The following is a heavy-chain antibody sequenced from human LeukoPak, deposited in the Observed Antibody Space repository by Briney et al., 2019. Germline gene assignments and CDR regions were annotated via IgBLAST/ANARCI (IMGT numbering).Heavy chain of an antibody. J-gene: IGHJ4*02. CDR3: ATPLDYYDTSGYHQGGD. CDR1: GFTFSSYW. V-gene: IGHV3-7*03. CDR2: IKQDGSKK. Sequence: GGSLRLSCAASGFTFSSYWMTRVRQAPGKGLEWVANIKQDGSKKNYVDSVKGRFTISRDNAKNSLYLQMNSLRAEDTAVYYCATPLDYYDTSGYHQGGDWGQGTLVTVSS. D-gene: IGHD3-22*01.